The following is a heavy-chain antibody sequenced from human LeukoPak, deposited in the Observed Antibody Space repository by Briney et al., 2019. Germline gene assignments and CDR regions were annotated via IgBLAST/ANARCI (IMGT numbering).Heavy chain of an antibody. J-gene: IGHJ6*03. CDR3: ARDFYDSSGYYYVSYYYYYMDV. V-gene: IGHV3-48*01. CDR1: GFTFSSYS. CDR2: VSSSSTI. D-gene: IGHD3-22*01. Sequence: QPGGSLRLSCAASGFTFSSYSMNWVRQAPGKGLEWVSYVSSSSTIYYADSVRGRFTISRDNAKNSLYLQMNSLRAEDTAVYYCARDFYDSSGYYYVSYYYYYMDVWGKGTTVTVS.